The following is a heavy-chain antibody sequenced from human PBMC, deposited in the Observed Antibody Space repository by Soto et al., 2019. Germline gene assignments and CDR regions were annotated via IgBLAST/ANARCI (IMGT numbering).Heavy chain of an antibody. J-gene: IGHJ4*02. Sequence: GGSLRLSCAASGFTFSSGAMNWVRQAPGKGLEWVSTISGNGGGTYYADSVKGRFTISRDNSKNTLYLQMNSLRAEDTAVYYCAKEDSSGWYDDYWGQGTLVTVSS. CDR1: GFTFSSGA. V-gene: IGHV3-23*01. CDR2: ISGNGGGT. CDR3: AKEDSSGWYDDY. D-gene: IGHD6-19*01.